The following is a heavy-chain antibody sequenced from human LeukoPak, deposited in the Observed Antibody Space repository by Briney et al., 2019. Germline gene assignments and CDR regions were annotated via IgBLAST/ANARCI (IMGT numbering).Heavy chain of an antibody. V-gene: IGHV1-2*02. CDR2: IYPNSGGT. CDR3: ARGWESDYYDSSGYGTVDY. J-gene: IGHJ4*02. D-gene: IGHD3-22*01. Sequence: ASVKVSCKASGYAFTGYYMHWVRQAPGQGLEWMGWIYPNSGGTNYAQKFQGRVTMTRDTSISTAYMELSRLRSDDTAVYYCARGWESDYYDSSGYGTVDYWGQGTLVTVSS. CDR1: GYAFTGYY.